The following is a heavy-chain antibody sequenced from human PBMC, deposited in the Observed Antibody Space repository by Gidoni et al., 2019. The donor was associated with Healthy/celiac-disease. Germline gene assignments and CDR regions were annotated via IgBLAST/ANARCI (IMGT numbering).Heavy chain of an antibody. CDR2: IDPSHAYT. Sequence: EVQLVQSGAEVKKTGASRRISWKGSGYSLTCSWLSWVRQMPGNGMEWMGSIDPSHAYTNSSPAFQGHFTISADKSSSTAYLQWSSLNASDTVMYYCARGGDYEVDDYWGQGTLVTVSS. CDR3: ARGGDYEVDDY. J-gene: IGHJ4*02. V-gene: IGHV5-10-1*01. CDR1: GYSLTCSW. D-gene: IGHD4-17*01.